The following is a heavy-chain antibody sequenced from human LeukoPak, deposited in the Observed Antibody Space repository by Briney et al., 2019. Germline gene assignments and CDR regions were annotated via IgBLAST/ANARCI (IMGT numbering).Heavy chain of an antibody. D-gene: IGHD7-27*01. Sequence: SETLSLTCTVSGASISSYYWTWIRQPAGEGLEWVGRIYTSGSTNYNPSLKSRVTMSVDTSKNQFSLKLSSVTAADTAVYYCARDPGDGFDYWGQGTLVTVSS. CDR3: ARDPGDGFDY. CDR2: IYTSGST. V-gene: IGHV4-4*07. CDR1: GASISSYY. J-gene: IGHJ4*02.